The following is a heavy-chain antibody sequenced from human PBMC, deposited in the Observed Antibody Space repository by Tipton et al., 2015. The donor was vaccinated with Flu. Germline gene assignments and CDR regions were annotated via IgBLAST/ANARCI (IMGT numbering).Heavy chain of an antibody. Sequence: GSLRLSCTASGVTFDGYAMHWVRQVPGKGLERVSLISWDGGSTFYGDSVRGRFTVSRDNRRNSLYLQMNSLRLEDTALYYCATEVAWQGGGYYGMDVWGQGTTVTVS. D-gene: IGHD1-26*01. CDR1: GVTFDGYA. V-gene: IGHV3-43D*03. CDR2: ISWDGGST. J-gene: IGHJ6*02. CDR3: ATEVAWQGGGYYGMDV.